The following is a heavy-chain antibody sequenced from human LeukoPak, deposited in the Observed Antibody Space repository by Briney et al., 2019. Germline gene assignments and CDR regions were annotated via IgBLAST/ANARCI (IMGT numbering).Heavy chain of an antibody. Sequence: ASVKVSCKASGYTFTGYYMHWVRQAPGQGLEWMGWINPNSGGTNYAQKFQGRVTMTRDTSISTAYMELSRLRSDDTAVYYCARDRTTTVTNFDYWGQGTPVTVSS. CDR1: GYTFTGYY. D-gene: IGHD4-17*01. J-gene: IGHJ4*02. V-gene: IGHV1-2*02. CDR2: INPNSGGT. CDR3: ARDRTTTVTNFDY.